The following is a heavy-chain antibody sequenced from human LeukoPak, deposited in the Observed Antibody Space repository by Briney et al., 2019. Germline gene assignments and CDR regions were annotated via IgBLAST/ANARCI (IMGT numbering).Heavy chain of an antibody. J-gene: IGHJ4*02. CDR1: GGTFSSYA. CDR3: ASNGVVPAAPFDY. CDR2: INPSGGST. D-gene: IGHD2-2*01. Sequence: ASVKVSCKASGGTFSSYAISWVRQAPGQGLEWMGIINPSGGSTSYAQKFQGRVTMTRDTSTSTVYMDLSSLRSEDTAVYYCASNGVVPAAPFDYWGQGTLVTVSS. V-gene: IGHV1-46*03.